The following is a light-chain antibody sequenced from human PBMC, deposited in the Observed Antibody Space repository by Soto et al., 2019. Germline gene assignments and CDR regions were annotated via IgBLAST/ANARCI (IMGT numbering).Light chain of an antibody. V-gene: IGKV3D-15*01. CDR3: QQYHNWPPIT. CDR2: GAS. CDR1: QFGISN. Sequence: EIVLTQSPVTLSVSPGERANLSCRATQFGISNLAGYQQKPGQAPRLLLYGASTRATGIPARFSGSGSCTEFTLTISNLQSEEFAVYFCQQYHNWPPITFGQGTRLEIK. J-gene: IGKJ5*01.